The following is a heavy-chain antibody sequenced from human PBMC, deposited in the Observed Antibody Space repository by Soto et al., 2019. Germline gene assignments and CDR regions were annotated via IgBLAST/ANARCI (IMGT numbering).Heavy chain of an antibody. V-gene: IGHV1-2*04. CDR2: ISPKDGGT. J-gene: IGHJ4*02. D-gene: IGHD3-16*01. CDR3: VREEGHGGKFDY. CDR1: GYTFTGYI. Sequence: ASVKVSCKTSGYTFTGYIIHWVRQAPGQELEWMGFISPKDGGTKSTQKFQGWVTMTRDTSIGTAYLELSRLTPDDTGVYFCVREEGHGGKFDYWGQGTLVTVSS.